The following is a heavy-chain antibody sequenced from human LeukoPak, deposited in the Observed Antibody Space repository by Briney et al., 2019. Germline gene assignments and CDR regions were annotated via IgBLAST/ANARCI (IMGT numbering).Heavy chain of an antibody. CDR2: FDPEDGET. J-gene: IGHJ6*02. CDR3: GRGAVVGGYYYYGMDV. CDR1: GYTLTELS. V-gene: IGHV1-24*01. Sequence: RASVKVSCKVSGYTLTELSMHWVRQAPGKGLEWMGGFDPEDGETIYAQKFQGRVTMTEDTSTDTAYMELSSLRSEDTAVYYCGRGAVVGGYYYYGMDVWGQGTTVTVSS. D-gene: IGHD6-19*01.